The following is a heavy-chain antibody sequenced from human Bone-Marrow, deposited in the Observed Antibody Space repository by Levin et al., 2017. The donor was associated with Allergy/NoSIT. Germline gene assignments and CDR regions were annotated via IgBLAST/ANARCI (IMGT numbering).Heavy chain of an antibody. V-gene: IGHV3-21*01. D-gene: IGHD4-17*01. Sequence: GGSLRLSCAASGFPFDKTSMNWVRLAPGRGLEWVSSISSSETYIHYAESVRGRFTISRDNAKNSVYLQMDSLGAEDTALYFCATTRFKVTNNPFDYWGQGTLVTVSS. CDR2: ISSSETYI. J-gene: IGHJ4*02. CDR1: GFPFDKTS. CDR3: ATTRFKVTNNPFDY.